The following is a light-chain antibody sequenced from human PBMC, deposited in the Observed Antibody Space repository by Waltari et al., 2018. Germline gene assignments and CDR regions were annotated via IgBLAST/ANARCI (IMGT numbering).Light chain of an antibody. V-gene: IGKV3-15*01. J-gene: IGKJ1*01. Sequence: EVVMTQSPATLSVSPGEGATVSCRASQSVRSNVAWYQQQPGQAPRLLIYGASTRAPGIPDRFSGSGSGTEFILTISSLQSEDFAVYYCQQYNNWPPWTFGQGTKVEIK. CDR3: QQYNNWPPWT. CDR2: GAS. CDR1: QSVRSN.